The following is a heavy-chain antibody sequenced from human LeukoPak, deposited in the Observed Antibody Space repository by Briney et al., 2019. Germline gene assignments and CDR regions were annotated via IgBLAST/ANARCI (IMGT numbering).Heavy chain of an antibody. J-gene: IGHJ4*02. CDR3: ARSAMVRGVIGEDDY. V-gene: IGHV5-51*04. CDR2: IYPGDSES. Sequence: GESLKISCKGSGYSFTSYWIAWVRQMPGKGLEWMGIIYPGDSESRYSPSFQGQVTISADKPISTAYLQWSSLKASDTAMYYCARSAMVRGVIGEDDYWGQGTLVTVSS. D-gene: IGHD3-10*01. CDR1: GYSFTSYW.